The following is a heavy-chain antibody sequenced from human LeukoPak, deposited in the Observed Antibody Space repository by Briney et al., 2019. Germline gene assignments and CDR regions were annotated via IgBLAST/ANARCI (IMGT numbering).Heavy chain of an antibody. D-gene: IGHD2-15*01. V-gene: IGHV4-61*01. CDR3: ARGPTDCSGGSCYALGAFDI. J-gene: IGHJ3*02. Sequence: SETLSLTCTVSGGSVSSGSYYWSWIRQPPGKGLEWIGYIYYSGSTNYNPSLKSRVTISVDTSKNQFSLKLSSVTAADTAVYYCARGPTDCSGGSCYALGAFDIWGQGTMVTVS. CDR1: GGSVSSGSYY. CDR2: IYYSGST.